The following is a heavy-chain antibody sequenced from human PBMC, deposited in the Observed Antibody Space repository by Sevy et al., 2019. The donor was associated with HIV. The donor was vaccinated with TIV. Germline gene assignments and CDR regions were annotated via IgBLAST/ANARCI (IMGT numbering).Heavy chain of an antibody. V-gene: IGHV4-34*01. CDR3: ARAPPVVVVPGAPSWFDP. CDR1: GGSFSGYY. Sequence: SETLSLTCAVYGGSFSGYYWNWIRHPPGKALEWIGEINHSGSTNYNPSLKSRVTISVDTSKIQFSLKLNSVTAADTAVYYCARAPPVVVVPGAPSWFDPWGQGTLVTVSS. CDR2: INHSGST. J-gene: IGHJ5*02. D-gene: IGHD2-2*01.